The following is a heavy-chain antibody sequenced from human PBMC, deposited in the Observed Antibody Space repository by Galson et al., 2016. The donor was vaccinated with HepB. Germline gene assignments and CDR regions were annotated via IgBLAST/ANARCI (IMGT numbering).Heavy chain of an antibody. Sequence: SLRLSCAASGFTFSNYWMSWVRQAPGKGLEWVANIKPGGSEKYYVDSVKGRFTFSRDNAKNSLYLQMNSLRAEDTAVYYCARGRDWSFDHWGQGTLVAVSS. CDR1: GFTFSNYW. D-gene: IGHD3/OR15-3a*01. J-gene: IGHJ4*02. CDR2: IKPGGSEK. CDR3: ARGRDWSFDH. V-gene: IGHV3-7*03.